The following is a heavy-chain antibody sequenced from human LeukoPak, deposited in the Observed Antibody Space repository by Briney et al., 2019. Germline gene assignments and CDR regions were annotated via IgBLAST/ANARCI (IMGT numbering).Heavy chain of an antibody. CDR3: AKGRSGIAAAGLNY. CDR1: GFTFSNYH. D-gene: IGHD6-13*01. V-gene: IGHV3-21*01. Sequence: GGSLRLSCAASGFTFSNYHMNWVRQAPGKGLEWVSSISNTASYIYYADSVKGRFTISRDNAKNSLYLQMNSLRAEDTAVYYCAKGRSGIAAAGLNYWGQGTLVTVSS. CDR2: ISNTASYI. J-gene: IGHJ4*02.